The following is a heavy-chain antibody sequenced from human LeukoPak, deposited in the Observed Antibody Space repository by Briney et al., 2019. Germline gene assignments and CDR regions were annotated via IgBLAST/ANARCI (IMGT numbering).Heavy chain of an antibody. V-gene: IGHV3-15*01. CDR3: TTAGRAERWLQGGAFDI. D-gene: IGHD5-24*01. CDR1: GFTFSNAW. J-gene: IGHJ3*02. Sequence: PGGSLRLSCAASGFTFSNAWMSWVRQAPGKGLEWVGRIKSKTDGGTTDYAAPVKGRFTISRDDSKNTLYLQMSSLKTEDTAVYYCTTAGRAERWLQGGAFDIWGQGTMVTVSS. CDR2: IKSKTDGGTT.